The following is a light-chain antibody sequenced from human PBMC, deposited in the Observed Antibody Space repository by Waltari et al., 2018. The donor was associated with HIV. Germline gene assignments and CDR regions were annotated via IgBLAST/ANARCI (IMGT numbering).Light chain of an antibody. CDR2: GNT. V-gene: IGLV1-40*01. CDR1: SSNIGADYD. Sequence: QSVLTQPPSVSGTPWQRLTISCTGSSSNIGADYDVHWYQHLPGTAPKVIIYGNTNRPSGVPDRFSGSKSGTSASLVITGLQAEDEADYYCQSYDNSLSGTYVFGGGTKVNVL. J-gene: IGLJ1*01. CDR3: QSYDNSLSGTYV.